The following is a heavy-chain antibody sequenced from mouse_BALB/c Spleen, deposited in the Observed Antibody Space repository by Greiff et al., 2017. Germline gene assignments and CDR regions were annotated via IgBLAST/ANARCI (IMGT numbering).Heavy chain of an antibody. CDR2: IRNKANGYTT. Sequence: EVKVVESGGGLVQPGGSLRLSCATSGFTFTDYYMSWVRQPPGKALEWLGFIRNKANGYTTEYSASVKGRFTISRDNSQSILYLQMNTLRAEDSATYYCARAYDYDWFAYWGQGTLVTVSA. D-gene: IGHD2-4*01. CDR3: ARAYDYDWFAY. J-gene: IGHJ3*01. CDR1: GFTFTDYY. V-gene: IGHV7-3*02.